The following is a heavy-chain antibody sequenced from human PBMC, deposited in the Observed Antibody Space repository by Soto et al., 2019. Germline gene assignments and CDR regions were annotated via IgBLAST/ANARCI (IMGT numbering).Heavy chain of an antibody. J-gene: IGHJ6*02. CDR2: IYYSGST. CDR3: ARLYGYCISSSCHGHYAMDV. V-gene: IGHV4-4*02. CDR1: GTSISSTFW. Sequence: PSETLSLTCAVSGTSISSTFWWTWVRQPPGKELEWIGGIYYSGSTNYNPSLNSRVTVSVDTSKNQFSLKVTSVTAADTAVYYCARLYGYCISSSCHGHYAMDVWGQGTTVTVSS. D-gene: IGHD2-2*01.